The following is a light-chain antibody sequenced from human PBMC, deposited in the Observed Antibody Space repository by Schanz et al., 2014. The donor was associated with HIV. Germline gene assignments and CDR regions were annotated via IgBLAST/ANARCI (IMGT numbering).Light chain of an antibody. CDR1: QGISNY. CDR3: QQYDTFPYT. V-gene: IGKV1-27*01. CDR2: AAS. J-gene: IGKJ2*01. Sequence: DIQMTQSPSSLSASVGDRVTITCRASQGISNYLAWYQQKPGKVPKLLIYAASTLQSGVPSRFSGSGSGTDFTITIDNLDPDDFAIYYCQQYDTFPYTFGQGTKLDIQ.